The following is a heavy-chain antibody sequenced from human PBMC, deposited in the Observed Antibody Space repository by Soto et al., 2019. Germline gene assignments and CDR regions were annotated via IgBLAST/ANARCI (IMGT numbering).Heavy chain of an antibody. J-gene: IGHJ4*02. V-gene: IGHV3-30*18. CDR3: AKGGPKVATIKPNDY. CDR2: ISYDGSNK. D-gene: IGHD5-12*01. CDR1: GFTFSSYG. Sequence: GSLRLSCAASGFTFSSYGMHWVRQAPGKGLEWVAVISYDGSNKYYADSVKGRFTISRDNSKNTLYLQMNSLRAEDTAVYYCAKGGPKVATIKPNDYWGQGTLVTVSS.